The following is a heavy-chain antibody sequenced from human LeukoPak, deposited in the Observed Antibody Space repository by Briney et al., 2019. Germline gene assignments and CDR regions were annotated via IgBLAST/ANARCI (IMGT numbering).Heavy chain of an antibody. J-gene: IGHJ5*02. Sequence: PSETLSLTCTVSGGSISSGSYYWSWIRQPAGKGLEWIGRIYTSGSTNYNPSLKSRVTISVDTSKNQFSLKLSSVTAADTAVYYCARAQSNNYYDSSGYYYDGGHWFDPWGQGTLVTVSS. D-gene: IGHD3-22*01. CDR2: IYTSGST. CDR3: ARAQSNNYYDSSGYYYDGGHWFDP. V-gene: IGHV4-61*02. CDR1: GGSISSGSYY.